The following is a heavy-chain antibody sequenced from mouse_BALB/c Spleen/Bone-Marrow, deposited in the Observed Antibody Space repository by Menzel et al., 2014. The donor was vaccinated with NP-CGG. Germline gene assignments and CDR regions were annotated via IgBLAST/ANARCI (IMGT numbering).Heavy chain of an antibody. CDR1: GYTFTSYV. J-gene: IGHJ4*01. V-gene: IGHV1-14*01. Sequence: VQLQQPGPELVKPGASVKMSCKASGYTFTSYVMHWVKQKPGQGLEWIGYINPYNDGTKYNEKFKGKATLTSDKSSSTAYMELSSLTSEDSAVYYCARGGYYGYYAMDYWGRGTSVTVSS. CDR3: ARGGYYGYYAMDY. CDR2: INPYNDGT. D-gene: IGHD1-2*01.